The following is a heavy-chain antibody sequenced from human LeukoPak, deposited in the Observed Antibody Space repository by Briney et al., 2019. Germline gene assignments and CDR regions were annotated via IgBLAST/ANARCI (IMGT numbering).Heavy chain of an antibody. V-gene: IGHV5-51*01. Sequence: HGEPLKISCKGSGYSFTSYWIGWVRQMPGKGQEGMGIIYPGDSDTRYSPSFQGQVTISADKSISTAYLQWSSLKASDTAMYYCARRIAVAGTDWFDPWGQGTLVTVSS. D-gene: IGHD6-19*01. J-gene: IGHJ5*02. CDR3: ARRIAVAGTDWFDP. CDR1: GYSFTSYW. CDR2: IYPGDSDT.